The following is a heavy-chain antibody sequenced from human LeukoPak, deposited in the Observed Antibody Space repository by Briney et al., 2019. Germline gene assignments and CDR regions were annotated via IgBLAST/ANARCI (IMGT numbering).Heavy chain of an antibody. CDR3: ARDHDPARFSSWYHHLFDY. J-gene: IGHJ4*02. Sequence: PGGSLRLSCAASGFTFSSYAMHWVRRAPGKGLEWVAVISYDGSNKYYADSVKGRFTISRDNSKNTLYLQMNSLRAEDTAVYYCARDHDPARFSSWYHHLFDYWGQGTLVTVSS. CDR2: ISYDGSNK. CDR1: GFTFSSYA. D-gene: IGHD6-13*01. V-gene: IGHV3-30-3*01.